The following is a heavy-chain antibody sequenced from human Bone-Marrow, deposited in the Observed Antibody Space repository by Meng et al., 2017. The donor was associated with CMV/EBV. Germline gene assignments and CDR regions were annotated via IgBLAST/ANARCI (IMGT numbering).Heavy chain of an antibody. CDR1: GFTSSNYA. Sequence: GGSLRLSSAASGFTSSNYATNWVRQAPGEGLQWISNIYVRDTPAYYADCVKGRFIVSRDNSRNTLYLQMNSTRAEDTAIYYCANALTPTTSYTSTWYYSLSSFDAWGQGTLVTGSS. J-gene: IGHJ5*02. V-gene: IGHV3-23*03. D-gene: IGHD3-10*01. CDR3: ANALTPTTSYTSTWYYSLSSFDA. CDR2: IYVRDTPA.